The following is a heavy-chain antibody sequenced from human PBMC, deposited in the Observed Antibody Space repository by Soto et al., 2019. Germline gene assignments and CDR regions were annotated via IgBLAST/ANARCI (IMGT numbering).Heavy chain of an antibody. Sequence: SETLSLTCTVSGGSVSSGSYYWSWIRQPPGKGLEWIGEINHSGSTNYNPSLKSRVTISVDTSKNQFSLKLSSVTAADTAVYYCARGPTDDFWSGWFDPWGQGTLVTVSS. V-gene: IGHV4-61*01. J-gene: IGHJ5*02. D-gene: IGHD3-3*01. CDR3: ARGPTDDFWSGWFDP. CDR1: GGSVSSGSYY. CDR2: INHSGST.